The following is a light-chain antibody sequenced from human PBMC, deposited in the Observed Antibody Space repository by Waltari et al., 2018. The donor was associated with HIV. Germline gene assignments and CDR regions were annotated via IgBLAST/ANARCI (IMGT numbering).Light chain of an antibody. CDR3: QTWGAGIRV. V-gene: IGLV4-69*01. J-gene: IGLJ3*02. CDR1: SGHRGYA. CDR2: VNSNGSH. Sequence: QLVLTQSPSASASLGASVKLTCTLTSGHRGYAIAWPQQQPGKGPRYLMKVNSNGSHNKGDGIPGRFSGSGSGTVRYLTISSLRSEDEADYYCQTWGAGIRVFGGGTKLTVL.